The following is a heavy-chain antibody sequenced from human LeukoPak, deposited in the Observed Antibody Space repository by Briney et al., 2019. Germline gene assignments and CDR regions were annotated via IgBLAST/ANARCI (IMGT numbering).Heavy chain of an antibody. CDR3: ARDDGYRGVDY. CDR1: GFTFSNYW. J-gene: IGHJ4*02. V-gene: IGHV3-7*01. Sequence: GGSLRLSCAASGFTFSNYWMSWVRRAPGKGLEWVANIKKDGSEKYYVDSVEGRFTVSRDNAKNSLYLRMNSLRVEDTAVYYCARDDGYRGVDYWGQGTLATVSS. D-gene: IGHD5-24*01. CDR2: IKKDGSEK.